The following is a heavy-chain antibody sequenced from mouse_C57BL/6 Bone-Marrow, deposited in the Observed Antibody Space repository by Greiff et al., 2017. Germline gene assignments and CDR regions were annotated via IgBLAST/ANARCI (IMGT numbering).Heavy chain of an antibody. V-gene: IGHV1-63*01. D-gene: IGHD2-2*01. CDR2: IYPGGGYT. J-gene: IGHJ2*01. CDR1: GYTFTNYW. Sequence: QVQLQQSGAELVRPGTSVKMSCKASGYTFTNYWIGWAKQRPGHGLEWIGDIYPGGGYTNYNEKFKGKATLTADKSSSTAYMQFSSLTSEDSAIYYCAREGIYYGYDDWGQGTTRTVSS. CDR3: AREGIYYGYDD.